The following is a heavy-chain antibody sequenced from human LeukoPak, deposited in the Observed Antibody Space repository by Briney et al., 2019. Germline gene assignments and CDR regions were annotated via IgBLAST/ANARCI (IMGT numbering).Heavy chain of an antibody. CDR3: ARANSLYCSSSTCLFDY. Sequence: ASVKVSCKASGYTLTDYYMHWVRQAPGQGFEWMGWINPNDGDTNYAQKFQGRVTMTRDTSISTAHMEVSRLRSDDTAVYYCARANSLYCSSSTCLFDYWGQGTLVTVSS. D-gene: IGHD2-2*01. CDR1: GYTLTDYY. CDR2: INPNDGDT. J-gene: IGHJ4*02. V-gene: IGHV1-2*02.